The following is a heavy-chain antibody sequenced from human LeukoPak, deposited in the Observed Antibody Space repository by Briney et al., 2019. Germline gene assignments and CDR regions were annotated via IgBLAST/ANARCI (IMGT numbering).Heavy chain of an antibody. V-gene: IGHV1-46*01. CDR2: INPSGGST. Sequence: VASVKVSCKASGYTFTSYYMHWVRQAPGQGLEWMGIINPSGGSTSYAQKFQGRVTMTRDMSTSTVYMELSSLRSEDTAVYYCARVRGGYSYGPPLDYWGQGTLVTVSS. CDR3: ARVRGGYSYGPPLDY. CDR1: GYTFTSYY. D-gene: IGHD5-18*01. J-gene: IGHJ4*02.